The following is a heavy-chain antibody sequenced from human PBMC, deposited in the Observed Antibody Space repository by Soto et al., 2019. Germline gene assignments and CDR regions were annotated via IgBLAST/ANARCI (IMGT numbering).Heavy chain of an antibody. CDR1: GFTFSSYA. J-gene: IGHJ4*02. Sequence: GGSLRLSCAASGFTFSSYAMSWVRQAPGKGLEWVSAISGSGGSTYYADSVKGRFTISRDNSKNTLYLQMNSLRAEDTAVYYCAKGRYCSSTSCYGMYFDYWGQGTLVTVSS. D-gene: IGHD2-2*01. V-gene: IGHV3-23*01. CDR2: ISGSGGST. CDR3: AKGRYCSSTSCYGMYFDY.